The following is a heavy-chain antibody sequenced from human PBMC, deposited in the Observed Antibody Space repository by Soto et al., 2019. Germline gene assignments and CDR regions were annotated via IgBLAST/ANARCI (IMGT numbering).Heavy chain of an antibody. V-gene: IGHV4-31*03. CDR2: IYYSGST. J-gene: IGHJ4*02. Sequence: PSETLSLTCTVSGGSISSCGYYWSWIRQHPGKGLEWIGYIYYSGSTYYNPSLKSRVTISVDTSKNQFSLKLSSVTAADTAVYYWARSSDTAMDIFDTWGQGTLVTVSS. CDR1: GGSISSCGYY. D-gene: IGHD5-18*01. CDR3: ARSSDTAMDIFDT.